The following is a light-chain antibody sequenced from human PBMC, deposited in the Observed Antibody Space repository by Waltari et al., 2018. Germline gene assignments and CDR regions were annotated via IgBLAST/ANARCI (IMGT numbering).Light chain of an antibody. CDR3: CSYVGGSRVL. CDR1: RRDIVAYNS. CDR2: EAT. V-gene: IGLV2-23*01. J-gene: IGLJ2*01. Sequence: QSVLTPPASVSGTPGQSNTISCTGPRRDIVAYNSVPWFQQLPGPAPRLLISEATKRPSGVSYRFSGSKSGNTASLSIADLQAEDEADYYCCSYVGGSRVLFGGGTKLTV.